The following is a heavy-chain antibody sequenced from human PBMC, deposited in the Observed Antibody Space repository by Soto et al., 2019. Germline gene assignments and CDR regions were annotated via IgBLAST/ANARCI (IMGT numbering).Heavy chain of an antibody. Sequence: ASETQSLTCTVSGGSISSYDWSWIRQPPGKGLEWIGYIYYSGSTNYNPSLKSRVTISVDTSKNQFSLKLSSVTAADTAVYYCARALIAARPVGAFDIWGQGTMVTVSS. V-gene: IGHV4-59*01. CDR2: IYYSGST. CDR1: GGSISSYD. J-gene: IGHJ3*02. CDR3: ARALIAARPVGAFDI. D-gene: IGHD6-6*01.